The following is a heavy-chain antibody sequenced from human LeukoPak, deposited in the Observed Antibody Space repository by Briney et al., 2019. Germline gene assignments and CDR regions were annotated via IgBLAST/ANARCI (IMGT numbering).Heavy chain of an antibody. CDR2: IKQDGSEK. Sequence: GGCLRLSCAASGFTSSSYWMSCVRQAPGKGLEWVANIKQDGSEKYYVDSVKGRFTIYRDNAKNSLYLQMNSLRTEDTAVSYCARAQHELLRAFDIWGQGTMVTVSS. J-gene: IGHJ3*02. CDR1: GFTSSSYW. CDR3: ARAQHELLRAFDI. D-gene: IGHD2-15*01. V-gene: IGHV3-7*01.